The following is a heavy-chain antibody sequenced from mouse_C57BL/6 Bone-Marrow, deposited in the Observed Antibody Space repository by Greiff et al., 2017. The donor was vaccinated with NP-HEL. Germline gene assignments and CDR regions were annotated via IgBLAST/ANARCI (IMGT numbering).Heavy chain of an antibody. D-gene: IGHD2-4*01. J-gene: IGHJ3*01. V-gene: IGHV1-69*01. CDR1: GYTFTSYW. CDR2: IDPSDSYT. CDR3: ARGGGIYYDYDGFAY. Sequence: QVQLQQPGAELVMPGASVKLSCKASGYTFTSYWMHWVKQRPGQGLEWIGEIDPSDSYTNYNQKLKGKSTLSVDKSSSTAYMQLSSLTSEYSAVYYCARGGGIYYDYDGFAYWDQGTLVTVTA.